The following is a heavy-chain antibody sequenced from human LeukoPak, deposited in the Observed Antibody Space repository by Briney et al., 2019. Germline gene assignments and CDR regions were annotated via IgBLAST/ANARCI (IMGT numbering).Heavy chain of an antibody. CDR1: GFTFSSYG. J-gene: IGHJ4*02. CDR3: AKTRGWPYYFDY. D-gene: IGHD6-19*01. V-gene: IGHV3-23*01. CDR2: ISGSGGST. Sequence: PGGSLRLSCAASGFTFSSYGISWVRQAPGKGLEWVSVISGSGGSTYYADSVKGRFTISRDNSKNTLYLQMNSRRAEDTAVYYCAKTRGWPYYFDYWGQGTLVTVSP.